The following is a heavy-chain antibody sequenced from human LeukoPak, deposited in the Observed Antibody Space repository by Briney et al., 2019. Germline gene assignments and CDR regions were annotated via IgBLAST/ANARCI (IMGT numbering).Heavy chain of an antibody. J-gene: IGHJ4*02. CDR3: ARVTIVGATDFDY. V-gene: IGHV4-28*03. D-gene: IGHD1-26*01. Sequence: SDTLSLPCAVSGYSIISSNWWGWIRQPPGKGLDWIGYIYYSGSTNYNPSLKSRVTISVDTSKNQFSLKLSSVTAADTAVYYCARVTIVGATDFDYWGQGTLVTVSP. CDR2: IYYSGST. CDR1: GYSIISSNW.